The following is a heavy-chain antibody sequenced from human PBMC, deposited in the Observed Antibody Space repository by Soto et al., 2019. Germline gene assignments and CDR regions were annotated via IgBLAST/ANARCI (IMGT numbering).Heavy chain of an antibody. J-gene: IGHJ4*02. Sequence: GGSLRLSCAASGFTLGRYGMSWVRQAPGKGLEWVSAVSPNGQGIYYADSVRGRFTISRDFSKDTVFLHMDSLRAEDTAVYYCAKDRDYPRHYFHYGGQGTLVTVSS. CDR3: AKDRDYPRHYFHY. D-gene: IGHD3-10*01. CDR2: VSPNGQGI. V-gene: IGHV3-23*01. CDR1: GFTLGRYG.